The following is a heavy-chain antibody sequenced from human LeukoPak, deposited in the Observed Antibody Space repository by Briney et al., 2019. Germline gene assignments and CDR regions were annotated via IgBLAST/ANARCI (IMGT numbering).Heavy chain of an antibody. J-gene: IGHJ4*02. D-gene: IGHD6-19*01. V-gene: IGHV4-59*08. Sequence: SETLSLTCAVSGGSISSYYWSWIRQPPGKGLEWIGNIYYSGSTYYNPSLKSRVTISVDTSKNHFSLKLGSVTAADTAVYYCARSLAVAGPNFPFDYWGQGTLVTVSS. CDR3: ARSLAVAGPNFPFDY. CDR2: IYYSGST. CDR1: GGSISSYY.